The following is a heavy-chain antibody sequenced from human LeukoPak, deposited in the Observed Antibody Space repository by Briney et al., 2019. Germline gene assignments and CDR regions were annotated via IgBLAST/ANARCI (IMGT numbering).Heavy chain of an antibody. V-gene: IGHV3-74*03. Sequence: PGGSLRLSCAASGFTFTTYWMHWVRQAPGKGLVWVSRINTDGSSTTYADSVKGRFTISGDNAKNTLYLQMSSLRAEDTAVYYCATTVTTLDYWGQGTLVTVSS. CDR2: INTDGSST. J-gene: IGHJ4*02. D-gene: IGHD4-17*01. CDR3: ATTVTTLDY. CDR1: GFTFTTYW.